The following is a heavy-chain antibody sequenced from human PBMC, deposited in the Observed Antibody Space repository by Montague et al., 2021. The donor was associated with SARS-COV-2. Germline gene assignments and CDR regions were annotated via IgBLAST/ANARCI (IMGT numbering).Heavy chain of an antibody. CDR1: GFSLNTPEVA. CDR2: XXGXXXE. J-gene: IGHJ4*02. Sequence: PALVKPTQTLTLTCIFSGFSLNTPEVAVGWIRQPPGKALEWLAXXXGXXXERXGPSLQSRLTITRDTSKSQVVLTMTNMDPVDTATYYCAHRFAGFFDYWGQGILVTVSS. CDR3: AHRFAGFFDY. V-gene: IGHV2-5*05.